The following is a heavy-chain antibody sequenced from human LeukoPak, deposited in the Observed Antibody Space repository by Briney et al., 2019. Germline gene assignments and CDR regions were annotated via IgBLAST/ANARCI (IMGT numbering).Heavy chain of an antibody. Sequence: QPGGSLRLSCAASGFTFDDYAMHWVRQAPGKGLEWVSLISWDGGSTSYADSVKGRFTISRDNSKNSLYMQMNSLRTEDTALYYCANQPSSSPGLYSDFWGQGTLVTVSS. D-gene: IGHD6-13*01. J-gene: IGHJ4*02. V-gene: IGHV3-43*01. CDR2: ISWDGGST. CDR1: GFTFDDYA. CDR3: ANQPSSSPGLYSDF.